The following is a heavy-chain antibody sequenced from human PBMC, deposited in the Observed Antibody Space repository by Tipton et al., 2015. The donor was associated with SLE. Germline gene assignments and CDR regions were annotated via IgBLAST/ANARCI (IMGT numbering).Heavy chain of an antibody. Sequence: QSGPEVKKPGASVKVSCKASGYTFSSYGISWVRQAPGQGLEWMGRISGHNGNTDYIQKFQGRVTVTTDTSTNTAYMELGSLKSDDTAVYYCAERYDTFDIWGQGTMVTVSS. J-gene: IGHJ3*02. CDR2: ISGHNGNT. CDR3: AERYDTFDI. V-gene: IGHV1-18*01. D-gene: IGHD1-1*01. CDR1: GYTFSSYG.